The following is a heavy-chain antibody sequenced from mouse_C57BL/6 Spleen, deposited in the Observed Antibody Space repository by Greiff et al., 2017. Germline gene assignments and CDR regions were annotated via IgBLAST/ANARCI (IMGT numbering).Heavy chain of an antibody. V-gene: IGHV1-50*01. CDR2: IDPSDSYT. CDR1: GYTFTSYW. D-gene: IGHD1-1*01. Sequence: QVQLQQPGAELVKPGASVTLSCKASGYTFTSYWMQWVKQRPGQGLEWIGEIDPSDSYTNYNQKFKGKATLTVDTSSSTAYMQLSSLTSEDSAVYYCARSITTVVATRAMDYWGQGTSVTVSS. J-gene: IGHJ4*01. CDR3: ARSITTVVATRAMDY.